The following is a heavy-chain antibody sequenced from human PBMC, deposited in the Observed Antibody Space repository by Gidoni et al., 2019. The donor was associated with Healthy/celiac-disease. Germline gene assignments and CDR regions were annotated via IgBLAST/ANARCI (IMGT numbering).Heavy chain of an antibody. CDR1: GFTFSSYG. CDR2: ISYDGSNK. D-gene: IGHD6-6*01. Sequence: QVQLVESGGGVVQPGRSLRLSCAASGFTFSSYGMHWVRHAPGKGLEWGAVISYDGSNKYYADSVKGRFTISRDNTKNTLYLQMNSLRAEDTAVYYCARYSSSYYDYYMDVWGKGTTVTVSS. CDR3: ARYSSSYYDYYMDV. V-gene: IGHV3-30*03. J-gene: IGHJ6*03.